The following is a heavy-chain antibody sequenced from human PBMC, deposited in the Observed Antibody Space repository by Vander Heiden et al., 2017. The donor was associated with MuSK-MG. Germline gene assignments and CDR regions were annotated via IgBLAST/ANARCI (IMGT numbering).Heavy chain of an antibody. CDR1: GGSISSTSYS. CDR3: ARNVLLWFGEFPSLGWFDP. J-gene: IGHJ5*02. V-gene: IGHV4-39*01. D-gene: IGHD3-10*01. Sequence: QLQLQESGPGLVKPSATLSLTCTVSGGSISSTSYSCVWLRQPPGKGLEWIGSIYYSGSTYYNPSLKSRVTISVDTSKNQFSLKLSSVTAADTAVYYCARNVLLWFGEFPSLGWFDPWGQGTLVTVSS. CDR2: IYYSGST.